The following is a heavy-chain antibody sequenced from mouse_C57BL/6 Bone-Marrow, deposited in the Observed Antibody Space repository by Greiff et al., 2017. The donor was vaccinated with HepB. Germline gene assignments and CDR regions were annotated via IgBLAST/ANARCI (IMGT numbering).Heavy chain of an antibody. CDR2: IFPGSGST. Sequence: VQLQQSGPELVKPGASVTISCKASGYTFTDYYINWVKQRPGQGLEWIGWIFPGSGSTYYNEKFKGKATLTVDKSSNTAYMLLSRLTSEDSAVYFCASPLYCYGSSPWFAYWGQGTLVTVSA. J-gene: IGHJ3*01. CDR3: ASPLYCYGSSPWFAY. V-gene: IGHV1-75*01. D-gene: IGHD1-1*01. CDR1: GYTFTDYY.